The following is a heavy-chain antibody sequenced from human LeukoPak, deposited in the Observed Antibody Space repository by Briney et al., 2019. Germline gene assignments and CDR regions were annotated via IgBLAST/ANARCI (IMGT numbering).Heavy chain of an antibody. Sequence: ASVKVSCKASGYTXTSYGISRVRQAPGQGLEWMVWISAYNGNTNYAQKLQGRVTMTTDTSTSTAYMELRSLRSDDTAVYYCARNYDFWSGSLPFDYWGQGTLVTVSS. CDR3: ARNYDFWSGSLPFDY. CDR2: ISAYNGNT. J-gene: IGHJ4*02. CDR1: GYTXTSYG. D-gene: IGHD3-3*01. V-gene: IGHV1-18*01.